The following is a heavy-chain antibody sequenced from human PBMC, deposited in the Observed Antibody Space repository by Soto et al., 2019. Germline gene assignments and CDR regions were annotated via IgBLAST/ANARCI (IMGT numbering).Heavy chain of an antibody. CDR3: ARGHSGYSSSWGGYYFDY. CDR1: GGSFSGYY. Sequence: QVQLQQWGAGLLKPSETLSLTCAVYGGSFSGYYWSWIRQPPGKGLEWIGEINHSGSTNYNPSLKSRVTISVDTSQNQFSLKLSSVTAADTAVYYCARGHSGYSSSWGGYYFDYWGQGTLVTVSS. D-gene: IGHD6-13*01. V-gene: IGHV4-34*01. CDR2: INHSGST. J-gene: IGHJ4*02.